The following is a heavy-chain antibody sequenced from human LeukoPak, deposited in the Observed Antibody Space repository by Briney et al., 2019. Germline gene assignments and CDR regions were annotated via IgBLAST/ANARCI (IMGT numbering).Heavy chain of an antibody. Sequence: GASVKVSCKASGYTFTSYAMNWVRQAPGQGLEWMGWIDTNTGNPTYAQGFTGRFVFSLDTSVSTAFLQISSLEAEDTAVYYCARVIGSSWYYYYYGMDVWGQGTTVTVSS. J-gene: IGHJ6*02. D-gene: IGHD6-13*01. CDR1: GYTFTSYA. CDR2: IDTNTGNP. CDR3: ARVIGSSWYYYYYGMDV. V-gene: IGHV7-4-1*02.